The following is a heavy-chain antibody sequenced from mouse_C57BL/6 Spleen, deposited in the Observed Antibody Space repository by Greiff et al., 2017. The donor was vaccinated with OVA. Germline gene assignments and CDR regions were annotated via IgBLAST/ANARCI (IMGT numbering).Heavy chain of an antibody. Sequence: EVKLMESEGGLVQPGSSMKLSCTASGFTFSDYYMAWVRQVPEKGLEWVANINYDGSSTYYLDSLKSRFIISRDNAKNILYLQMSSLKSEDTATYYCARDGYYGSSYGYFDYWGQGTTLTVSS. J-gene: IGHJ2*01. D-gene: IGHD1-1*01. V-gene: IGHV5-16*01. CDR1: GFTFSDYY. CDR2: INYDGSST. CDR3: ARDGYYGSSYGYFDY.